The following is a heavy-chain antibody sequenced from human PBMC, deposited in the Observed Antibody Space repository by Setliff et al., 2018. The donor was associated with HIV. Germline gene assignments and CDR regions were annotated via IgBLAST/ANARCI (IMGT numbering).Heavy chain of an antibody. J-gene: IGHJ6*03. D-gene: IGHD2-8*02. V-gene: IGHV1-18*01. CDR3: ARVQVGDPYYSHYYMDV. CDR2: ISGDNGNT. Sequence: GASVKVSCKASGYTFTNNGINWVRQAPGQGLEWMGWISGDNGNTKYAQKLQGRVTMTTDTSTSTAYMELRNLRSDDTAVYYCARVQVGDPYYSHYYMDVWGEGTTVTVSS. CDR1: GYTFTNNG.